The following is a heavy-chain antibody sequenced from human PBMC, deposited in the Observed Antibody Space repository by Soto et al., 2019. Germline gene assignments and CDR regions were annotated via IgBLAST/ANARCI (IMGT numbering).Heavy chain of an antibody. CDR3: ARVPLSKWELPYYFDY. CDR2: VTYDGSNK. D-gene: IGHD1-26*01. CDR1: GFTFYNYW. J-gene: IGHJ4*02. V-gene: IGHV3-30-3*01. Sequence: PGGSLRLSCAASGFTFYNYWVHWVRQAPGKGLVWVSRVTYDGSNKYYADSVKGRFTISRDNSKNTLYLQMNSLRAEDTAVYYCARVPLSKWELPYYFDYWGQGTLVTVSS.